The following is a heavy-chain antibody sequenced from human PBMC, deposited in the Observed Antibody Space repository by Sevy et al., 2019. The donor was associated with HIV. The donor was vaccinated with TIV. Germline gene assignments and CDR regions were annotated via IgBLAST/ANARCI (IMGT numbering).Heavy chain of an antibody. CDR3: ARDGGTMTTPGSFDI. Sequence: SETLSLTCAVSGVTISSGAYSWNRIRQPPGKGREWIGYIYHTGNTYYNPSLKSRITISLDRSKNQFSLRLSSVTAADTAVYFCARDGGTMTTPGSFDIWGQGTMVTVSS. D-gene: IGHD4-17*01. J-gene: IGHJ3*02. V-gene: IGHV4-30-2*01. CDR2: IYHTGNT. CDR1: GVTISSGAYS.